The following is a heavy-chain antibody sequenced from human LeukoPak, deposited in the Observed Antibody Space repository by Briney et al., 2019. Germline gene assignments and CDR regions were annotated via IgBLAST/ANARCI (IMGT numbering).Heavy chain of an antibody. D-gene: IGHD3-10*01. CDR1: GYTFTSYG. CDR3: ARDLILLWFGDYYYGMDV. V-gene: IGHV1-18*04. J-gene: IGHJ6*04. Sequence: PRASVQVSCKASGYTFTSYGISGLRQAPGQGLEGTGWISAYNGNTNYAQKLQGRVTMNTDTSTITAYMELRSLRSDDTAVYYCARDLILLWFGDYYYGMDVWGKGTTVTVSS. CDR2: ISAYNGNT.